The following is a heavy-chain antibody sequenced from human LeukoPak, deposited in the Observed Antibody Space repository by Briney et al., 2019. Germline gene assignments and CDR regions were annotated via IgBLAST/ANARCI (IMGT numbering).Heavy chain of an antibody. CDR3: ARGLGYSSSCFDY. J-gene: IGHJ4*02. D-gene: IGHD6-13*01. Sequence: GGSLRLSCAVSGLTFSSSWMDWVRQAPGKGLEWVASINPDGNKKYSADSVKGRFTISRDNSKNTLYLQMNSLRAEDTAVYYCARGLGYSSSCFDYWGQGTLVTVSS. CDR2: INPDGNKK. V-gene: IGHV3-7*03. CDR1: GLTFSSSW.